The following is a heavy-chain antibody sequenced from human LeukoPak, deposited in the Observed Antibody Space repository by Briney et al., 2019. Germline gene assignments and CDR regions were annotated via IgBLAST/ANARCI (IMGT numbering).Heavy chain of an antibody. CDR1: GFTFIRHW. Sequence: PGGSLRLSCAASGFTFIRHWMTWVRQAPGRGLEWVANIKEDGREKYYADSVKGRFTISRDNAKNSLYLQMNSLRAEDTAVYYCTREWGRGYCSGGSCYYWGQGTLVTVSS. CDR2: IKEDGREK. V-gene: IGHV3-7*01. CDR3: TREWGRGYCSGGSCYY. D-gene: IGHD2-15*01. J-gene: IGHJ4*02.